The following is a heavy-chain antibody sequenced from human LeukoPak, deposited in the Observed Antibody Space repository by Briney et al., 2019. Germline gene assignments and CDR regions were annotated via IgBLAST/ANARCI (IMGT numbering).Heavy chain of an antibody. J-gene: IGHJ4*02. CDR1: GGSISTYY. CDR2: VYYSGST. Sequence: PSETLSLTCTVSGGSISTYYWSWVRQPPGKGLEWIGYVYYSGSTEYNPSLKSRVTISVDTSKNQFSLKLSSVTAADTAVYYCASSKTYGGSLDYWGQGTLVTVSS. CDR3: ASSKTYGGSLDY. D-gene: IGHD4/OR15-4a*01. V-gene: IGHV4-59*08.